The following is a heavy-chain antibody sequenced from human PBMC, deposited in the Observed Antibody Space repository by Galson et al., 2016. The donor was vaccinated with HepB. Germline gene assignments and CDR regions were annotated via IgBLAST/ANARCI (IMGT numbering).Heavy chain of an antibody. V-gene: IGHV3-23*01. D-gene: IGHD6-13*01. J-gene: IGHJ4*02. Sequence: SLRLSCAASGFTFSDYVMSWVRQAPGKGLEWVSVITGSGDTTYYAGSVKGRFTISRDNSKNTLFLQMNSLRAEDTAIYYCAKPRSSGWYEFDYWGQGTLVTVSS. CDR2: ITGSGDTT. CDR1: GFTFSDYV. CDR3: AKPRSSGWYEFDY.